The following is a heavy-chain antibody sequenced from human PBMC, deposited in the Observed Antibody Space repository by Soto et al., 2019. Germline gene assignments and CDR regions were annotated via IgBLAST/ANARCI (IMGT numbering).Heavy chain of an antibody. V-gene: IGHV5-51*01. CDR1: GYSFTSYW. CDR3: ARRLSTGWFFDF. Sequence: GESLKISCKGSGYSFTSYWIGWVRQMPGKGLEWMGIIYPGDSDTRYSPSFQGQVAFSADKSINTAYLQWSGLKASDTAIYYCARRLSTGWFFDFWGQGTLVTVS. D-gene: IGHD6-19*01. CDR2: IYPGDSDT. J-gene: IGHJ4*02.